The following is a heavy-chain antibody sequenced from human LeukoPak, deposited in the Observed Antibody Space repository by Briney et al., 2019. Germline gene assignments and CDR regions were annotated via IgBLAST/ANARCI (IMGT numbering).Heavy chain of an antibody. CDR3: ARDSCRSTSCYKNWFDP. V-gene: IGHV4-4*07. J-gene: IGHJ5*02. CDR2: IYNSGST. D-gene: IGHD2-2*02. Sequence: PETLSLTCTVSGDSISNYYWSWIRQPAGKGLEWIGRIYNSGSTKYNPSLKSRVTISVDKSKNQFSLKLRSVTAADTAMYCCARDSCRSTSCYKNWFDPWGQGTLVTVSS. CDR1: GDSISNYY.